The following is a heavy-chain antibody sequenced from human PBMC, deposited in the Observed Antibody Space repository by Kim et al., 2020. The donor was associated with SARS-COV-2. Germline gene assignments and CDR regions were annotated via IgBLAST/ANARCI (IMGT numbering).Heavy chain of an antibody. CDR1: GGSISSYY. J-gene: IGHJ4*01. CDR2: IYYSGST. V-gene: IGHV4-59*08. D-gene: IGHD4-17*01. CDR3: ARGLNYGVSDY. Sequence: SETLSLTCTVSGGSISSYYWSWIRQPPGKGLEWIGYIYYSGSTNYNPSLKSRVTISVDTSKNQFSLKLSSVTAADTSVYYCARGLNYGVSDYWGHGTLVTVAS.